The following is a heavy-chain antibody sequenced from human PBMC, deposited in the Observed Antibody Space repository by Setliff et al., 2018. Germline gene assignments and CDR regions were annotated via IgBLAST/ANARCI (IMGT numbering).Heavy chain of an antibody. D-gene: IGHD3-10*01. J-gene: IGHJ1*01. V-gene: IGHV4-61*02. CDR1: GDSISSGSYH. Sequence: SETLSLTCTVSGDSISSGSYHWSWIRKPAGKGLEWIGRIHPSGSTNYNPSLKSRVTISIDTSKNQFSLRLTSVTAAATAVYYCARVDFTMLQGVLGQWGQGTLVTVSS. CDR3: ARVDFTMLQGVLGQ. CDR2: IHPSGST.